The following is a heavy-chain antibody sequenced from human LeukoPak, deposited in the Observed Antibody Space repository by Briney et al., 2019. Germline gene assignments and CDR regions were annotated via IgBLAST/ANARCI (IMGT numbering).Heavy chain of an antibody. Sequence: AGGSLRLSCAASGFTFSSYWMHWVRQAPGKGLVWVSRISSDGSSTSYADLMKGRFTISRDNAKNTLYLQMNSLRAEDTAVYYCARGGSRPIDYWGQGTLVTVSS. CDR2: ISSDGSST. CDR1: GFTFSSYW. CDR3: ARGGSRPIDY. J-gene: IGHJ4*02. V-gene: IGHV3-74*01. D-gene: IGHD6-13*01.